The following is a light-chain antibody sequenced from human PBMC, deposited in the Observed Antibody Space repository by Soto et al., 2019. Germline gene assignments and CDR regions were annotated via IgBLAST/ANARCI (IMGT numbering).Light chain of an antibody. J-gene: IGKJ1*01. CDR3: QQYNNWPQT. V-gene: IGKV3-15*01. CDR2: GAS. CDR1: QSVSSN. Sequence: EIVMTQSPATLSVSPGERATLSCRASQSVSSNLAWYQQKPGQAPRLLIYGASTRATDIPARFGGSGSGTEFTLTISSLQSEDSAIYYCQQYNNWPQTFGQGTKVDIK.